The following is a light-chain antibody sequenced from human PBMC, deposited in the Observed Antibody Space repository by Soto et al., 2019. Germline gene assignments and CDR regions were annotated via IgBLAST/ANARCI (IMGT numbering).Light chain of an antibody. J-gene: IGLJ2*01. Sequence: QSALTQPPSVSGSPGQSVTISCTGTSSDVGSYNRVSWYQQPPGTAPKLMIYEVSNRPTGVPDRFSGSKSGNTASLTISGRQAEDEADYYCSSYTNSSTRVFGGGTKLTVL. V-gene: IGLV2-18*02. CDR2: EVS. CDR3: SSYTNSSTRV. CDR1: SSDVGSYNR.